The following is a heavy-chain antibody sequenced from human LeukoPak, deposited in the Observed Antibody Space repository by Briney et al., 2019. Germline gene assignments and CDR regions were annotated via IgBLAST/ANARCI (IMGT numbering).Heavy chain of an antibody. CDR1: GFTFRSFG. D-gene: IGHD2-15*01. Sequence: GGSLRLSCAASGFTFRSFGMTWVRQAPGKGLEWVSYISSTSSTIYYADSVKGRFTISRDNAKNSLYLQMSSLRAEDTAVYYCARSHCSGGSCYFYYFDYWGQGTLVTVSS. J-gene: IGHJ4*02. V-gene: IGHV3-48*01. CDR2: ISSTSSTI. CDR3: ARSHCSGGSCYFYYFDY.